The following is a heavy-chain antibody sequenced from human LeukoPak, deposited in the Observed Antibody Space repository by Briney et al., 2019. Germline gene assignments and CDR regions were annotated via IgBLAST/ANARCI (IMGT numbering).Heavy chain of an antibody. CDR2: IGTAGDT. Sequence: GGSLRLSCAASGFTLSSYDMHWVRQATGKGLEWVSAIGTAGDTYYPGSVKGRFTISRENAKNSLYLQMNSLRAGDTAVYYCARAGYSSGWYNFDYWGQGTLVTVSS. D-gene: IGHD6-19*01. J-gene: IGHJ4*02. CDR3: ARAGYSSGWYNFDY. CDR1: GFTLSSYD. V-gene: IGHV3-13*01.